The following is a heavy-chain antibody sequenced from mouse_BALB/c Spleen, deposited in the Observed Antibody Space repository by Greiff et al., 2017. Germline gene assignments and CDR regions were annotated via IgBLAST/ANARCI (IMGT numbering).Heavy chain of an antibody. Sequence: DVQLQESGPSLVKPSQTLSLTCSVTGYSITSGYWNWIRKFPGNKLEYMGYISYSGSTYYNPSLKSRISITRDTSKNPYYLQLNSVTTEDTATYYCARRSLLRQEDAMDYWGQGTSVTVSS. CDR3: ARRSLLRQEDAMDY. J-gene: IGHJ4*01. V-gene: IGHV3-8*02. CDR2: ISYSGST. D-gene: IGHD2-12*01. CDR1: GYSITSGY.